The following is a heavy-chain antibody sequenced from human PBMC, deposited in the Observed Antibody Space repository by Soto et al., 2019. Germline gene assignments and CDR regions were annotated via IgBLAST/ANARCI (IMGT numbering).Heavy chain of an antibody. D-gene: IGHD5-12*01. CDR2: ISSSSSTI. J-gene: IGHJ4*02. Sequence: PGGSLRLSCAASGFTFSSYSMNWVRQAPGKGLEWVSYISSSSSTIYYADSVKGRFTISRDNAKNSLYLKKNRQKDEDTAVYYCARARGYSGDDYWGQGTLVTVSS. V-gene: IGHV3-48*02. CDR1: GFTFSSYS. CDR3: ARARGYSGDDY.